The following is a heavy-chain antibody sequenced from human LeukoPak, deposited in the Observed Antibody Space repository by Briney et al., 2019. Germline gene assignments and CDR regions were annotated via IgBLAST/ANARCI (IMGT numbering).Heavy chain of an antibody. D-gene: IGHD5-12*01. V-gene: IGHV4-31*03. J-gene: IGHJ4*02. Sequence: SQTLSLTCTVSGGSISSGGYYWSWIRQHPGKGLEWIGYIYYSGSTYYNPSLKSRFTISVDTSKNQFSLKLSSVTAADTAVYYCARGYSGYDSGPLDYWGQGTLVTVSS. CDR2: IYYSGST. CDR1: GGSISSGGYY. CDR3: ARGYSGYDSGPLDY.